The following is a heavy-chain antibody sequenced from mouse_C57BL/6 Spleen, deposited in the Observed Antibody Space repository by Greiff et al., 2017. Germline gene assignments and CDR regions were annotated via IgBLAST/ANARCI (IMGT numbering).Heavy chain of an antibody. CDR1: GYAFSCYW. CDR3: ASSRTGTGRAWCAY. J-gene: IGHJ3*01. CDR2: IYPGDGDT. V-gene: IGHV1-80*01. Sequence: QVQLKESGAELVKPGASVKISCKASGYAFSCYWMNWVKQRPGKGLEWIGQIYPGDGDTNYNGKFKGKATLTAAKSSSTAYMQLSSLTSEDSAVYVCASSRTGTGRAWCAYWGQGTLVTVSA. D-gene: IGHD4-1*01.